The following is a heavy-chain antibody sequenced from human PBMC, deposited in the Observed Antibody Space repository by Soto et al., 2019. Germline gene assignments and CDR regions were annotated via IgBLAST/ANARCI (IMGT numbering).Heavy chain of an antibody. J-gene: IGHJ5*02. V-gene: IGHV1-3*05. CDR3: ARGFPLWFDP. CDR2: INAGNGNT. Sequence: QVQLVQSGAEKKKPGASVKVSCKASGYTFTSYAIHWVRQAPGQRLEWMGWINAGNGNTKYSQKFQGRVTITRDTAASTAYMELSSLRSEDTAVYYFARGFPLWFDPWGQGTLVTVSS. D-gene: IGHD3-3*01. CDR1: GYTFTSYA.